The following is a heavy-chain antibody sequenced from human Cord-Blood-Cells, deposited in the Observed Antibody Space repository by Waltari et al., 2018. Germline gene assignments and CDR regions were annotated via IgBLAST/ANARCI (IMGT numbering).Heavy chain of an antibody. CDR3: ATGYYDFWSGFTTNWFDP. CDR2: FDPEDGET. V-gene: IGHV1-24*01. J-gene: IGHJ5*02. CDR1: GSPPTALS. D-gene: IGHD3-3*01. Sequence: QVQLVQSGAEVKKPGASVKVSCKVSGSPPTALSMPWVRPAPGKRLEWMGGFDPEDGETIYAQKFQGRVTMTEDTSTDTAYMELSSLRSEDTAVYYCATGYYDFWSGFTTNWFDPWGQGTLVTVSS.